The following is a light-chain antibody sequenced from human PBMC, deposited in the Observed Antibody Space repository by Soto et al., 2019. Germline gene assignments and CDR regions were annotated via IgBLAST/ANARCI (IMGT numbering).Light chain of an antibody. CDR1: QSITSW. CDR2: DAS. CDR3: QQYNSYPFT. V-gene: IGKV1-5*01. J-gene: IGKJ3*01. Sequence: DIPMTQSPSTLSASVGDRVTVTCRASQSITSWLAWYQQKPGKAPKLLIYDASSLETEVPSRFSGRGSGTQFNLTISGLQPDDFATYYCQQYNSYPFTFGPGTTVDI.